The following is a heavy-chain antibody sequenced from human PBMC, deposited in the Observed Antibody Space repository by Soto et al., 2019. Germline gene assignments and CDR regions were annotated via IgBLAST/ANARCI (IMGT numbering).Heavy chain of an antibody. CDR2: IYYSGST. V-gene: IGHV4-59*01. D-gene: IGHD6-13*01. Sequence: PSETLSLTCTVSGGSISSYYWSWIRQPPGKGLEWIGYIYYSGSTNYNPSLKSRVTISVHTSKNQFSLKLSSVTAADTAVYYCARSYSSSWYRHQNWFDPWGQGTLVTVSS. J-gene: IGHJ5*02. CDR1: GGSISSYY. CDR3: ARSYSSSWYRHQNWFDP.